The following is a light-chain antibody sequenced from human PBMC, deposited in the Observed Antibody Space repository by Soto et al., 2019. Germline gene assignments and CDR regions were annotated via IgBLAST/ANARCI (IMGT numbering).Light chain of an antibody. V-gene: IGLV2-14*01. CDR1: GSDVGGYKY. CDR3: RPYASHRPFV. Sequence: QSALTQPASVSGSPGQSITISCTGTGSDVGGYKYVSWYQQLPGKAPKLMIYDVSYRPSGVSNRFSGSKSGNTASLIISGLPAEDGADYYRRPYASHRPFVFGTGTKLTVL. J-gene: IGLJ1*01. CDR2: DVS.